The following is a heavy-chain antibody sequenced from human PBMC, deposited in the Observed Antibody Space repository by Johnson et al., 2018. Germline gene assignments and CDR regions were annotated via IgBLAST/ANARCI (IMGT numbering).Heavy chain of an antibody. CDR3: TTEAVRWYAGSGYYLDAFDI. CDR2: LKSKTDGGTT. Sequence: EVQLVESGGGLVKPGGSLRLSCAASGFTFSNAWMSWVRQAQGKGLEWVGRLKSKTDGGTTDYAAPVKGRFTISRDVSKNTLYLQMNSLNTVDTAVYYCTTEAVRWYAGSGYYLDAFDIWGQGTMFTVSS. D-gene: IGHD3-22*01. V-gene: IGHV3-15*01. J-gene: IGHJ3*02. CDR1: GFTFSNAW.